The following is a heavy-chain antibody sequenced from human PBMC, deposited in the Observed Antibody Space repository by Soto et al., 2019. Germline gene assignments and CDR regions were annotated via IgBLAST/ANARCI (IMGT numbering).Heavy chain of an antibody. CDR3: AKDGVNLQGSGSYYPFDY. CDR1: GFTFSSYA. V-gene: IGHV3-23*01. D-gene: IGHD3-10*01. J-gene: IGHJ4*02. Sequence: GGSLRLSCAASGFTFSSYAMSWVRQAPGKGLEWVSAISGSGGSTYYADSVKGRFTISRDNSKNTLYLQMNSLRAEDTAVYYCAKDGVNLQGSGSYYPFDYWGQGTLVTVSS. CDR2: ISGSGGST.